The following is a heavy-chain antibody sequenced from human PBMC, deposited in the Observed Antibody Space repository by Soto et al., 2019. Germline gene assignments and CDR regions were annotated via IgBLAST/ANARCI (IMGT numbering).Heavy chain of an antibody. CDR3: TRLNYYDTSGYPYFFDY. D-gene: IGHD3-22*01. Sequence: SETLSLTCSVSGDSMIEFYWSWIRQSPGKGLEWIGYVHYVGTTKYNPSHKSRVTISVDTSKKQFSLNLRSVTAADTAVYYCTRLNYYDTSGYPYFFDYWGQGDPVTVSS. CDR2: VHYVGTT. CDR1: GDSMIEFY. J-gene: IGHJ4*02. V-gene: IGHV4-59*12.